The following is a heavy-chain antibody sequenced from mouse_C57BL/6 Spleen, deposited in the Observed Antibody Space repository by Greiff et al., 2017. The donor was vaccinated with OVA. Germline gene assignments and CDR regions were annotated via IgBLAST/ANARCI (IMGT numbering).Heavy chain of an antibody. V-gene: IGHV1-82*01. D-gene: IGHD1-1*01. CDR1: GYAFSSSW. J-gene: IGHJ1*03. CDR3: AREGYLYFDV. Sequence: VKLQQSGPELVKPGASVKISCKASGYAFSSSWMNWVKQRPGKGLEWIGRIYPGDGDTNYNGKFKGKATLTADKSSSTAYMQLSSLTSEDSAVYFCAREGYLYFDVWGTGTTVTVSA. CDR2: IYPGDGDT.